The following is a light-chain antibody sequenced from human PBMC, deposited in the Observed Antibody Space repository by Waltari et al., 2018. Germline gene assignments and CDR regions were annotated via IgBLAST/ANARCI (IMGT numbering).Light chain of an antibody. CDR2: RDN. J-gene: IGLJ3*02. Sequence: QSVLTQPPSASGTPGQRVTISCSGSSSNIGSNYVCWYQQLPGTAPTLLMYRDNQRPPGVPDRFSGSKFGTSAALAISGLRSEDEADYVCATWDDSLSAWVFGGGTKLTVL. CDR3: ATWDDSLSAWV. V-gene: IGLV1-47*01. CDR1: SSNIGSNY.